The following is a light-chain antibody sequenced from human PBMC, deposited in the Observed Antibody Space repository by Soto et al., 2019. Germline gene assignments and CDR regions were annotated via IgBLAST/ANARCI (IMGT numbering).Light chain of an antibody. Sequence: NREIGSHNYVSWYRQYPGEAPKLLIYEVHYRPSGVSSRFSGSKSGNTASLTISGLQAADEADYYCASYLTTSPLEVFGPGTKGTVL. CDR2: EVH. CDR1: NREIGSHNY. J-gene: IGLJ1*01. V-gene: IGLV2-14*01. CDR3: ASYLTTSPLEV.